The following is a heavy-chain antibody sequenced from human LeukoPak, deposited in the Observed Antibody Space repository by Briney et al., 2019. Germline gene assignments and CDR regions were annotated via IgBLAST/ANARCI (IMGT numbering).Heavy chain of an antibody. Sequence: GESLKISCNSSGYIYTSYWIGWVRQMPGKGLEWMGIIYPGDSDTRYSPSFQGQVTISADKSISTAYLQWSSLKASDTAMYYCARLRDDSSGYYFDYWGQGTLVTVSS. CDR2: IYPGDSDT. J-gene: IGHJ4*02. D-gene: IGHD3-22*01. CDR1: GYIYTSYW. CDR3: ARLRDDSSGYYFDY. V-gene: IGHV5-51*01.